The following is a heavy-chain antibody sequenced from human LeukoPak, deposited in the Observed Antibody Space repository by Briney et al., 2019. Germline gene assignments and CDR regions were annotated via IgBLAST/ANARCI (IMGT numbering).Heavy chain of an antibody. Sequence: GGSLRLSCAASGFTFSSYSMNWVRQAPGKGLECVSSISSSSSYIYYADSVKGRFTISRDNAKNSLYLQMNSLRAEDTAVYYCARDQIRAYYYDSSGREGGYWGQGTLVTVSS. J-gene: IGHJ4*02. V-gene: IGHV3-21*01. CDR1: GFTFSSYS. D-gene: IGHD3-22*01. CDR2: ISSSSSYI. CDR3: ARDQIRAYYYDSSGREGGY.